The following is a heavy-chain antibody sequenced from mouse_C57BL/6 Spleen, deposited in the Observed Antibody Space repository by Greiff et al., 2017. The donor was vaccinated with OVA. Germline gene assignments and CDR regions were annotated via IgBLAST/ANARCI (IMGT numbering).Heavy chain of an antibody. D-gene: IGHD2-4*01. CDR2: INPNDGGT. J-gene: IGHJ1*03. Sequence: EVQLQQSGPELVKPGASVKISCKASGYTFTDYYMNWVKQSHGKSLEWIGDINPNDGGTSYNQKFKGKATLTVDKSSSTAYMELRSLTSEDSAVYYCAPVYDYARYWYFDVWGTGTTVTVSS. CDR3: APVYDYARYWYFDV. CDR1: GYTFTDYY. V-gene: IGHV1-26*01.